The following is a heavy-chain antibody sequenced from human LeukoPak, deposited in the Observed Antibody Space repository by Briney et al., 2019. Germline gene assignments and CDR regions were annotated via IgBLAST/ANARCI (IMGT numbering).Heavy chain of an antibody. J-gene: IGHJ4*02. D-gene: IGHD3-22*01. CDR3: ARDRAYDSPSGGY. V-gene: IGHV1-18*01. CDR2: ISDYNGNT. CDR1: GYTFTNYG. Sequence: WASVKVSFKASGYTFTNYGISWVRQAPGQGLEWMGWISDYNGNTNYAQKLQGRVTMTTDTSTSTAYMELRSLRSDDTAVYYCARDRAYDSPSGGYWGQGTLVTVSS.